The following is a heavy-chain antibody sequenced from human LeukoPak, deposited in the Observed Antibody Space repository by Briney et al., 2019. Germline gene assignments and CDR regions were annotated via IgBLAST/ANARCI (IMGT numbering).Heavy chain of an antibody. CDR3: ARDYYDSSGYFHGGH. D-gene: IGHD3-22*01. CDR2: INPNSGGT. V-gene: IGHV1-2*02. J-gene: IGHJ4*02. CDR1: GYTFTDYY. Sequence: EASVKVSCKASGYTFTDYYIHWVRQAPGQGLEWMGWINPNSGGTNYAQKFQGRVTMTRDTSISTAYMELSRLRSDDTAIYYCARDYYDSSGYFHGGHWGQGTLVTVSS.